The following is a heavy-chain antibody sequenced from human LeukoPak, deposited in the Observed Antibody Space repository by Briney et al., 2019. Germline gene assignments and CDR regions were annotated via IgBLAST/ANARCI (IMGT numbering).Heavy chain of an antibody. CDR3: AQGGAKAYS. J-gene: IGHJ4*02. Sequence: GGSLRLSCAASGFTFSRYGMHWVRQAPGKGLEWVGRIKNKGDGGTTEYAAPVKGRFTISRDDSENTLSLQMNSLKTEDTAVYYCAQGGAKAYSWGQGTLVTVSS. D-gene: IGHD3-16*01. CDR2: IKNKGDGGTT. V-gene: IGHV3-15*01. CDR1: GFTFSRYG.